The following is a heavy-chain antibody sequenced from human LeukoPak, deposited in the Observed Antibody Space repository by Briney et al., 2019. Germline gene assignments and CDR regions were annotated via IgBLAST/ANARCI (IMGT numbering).Heavy chain of an antibody. D-gene: IGHD3-9*01. CDR3: ARDQELRYFDWLLSLSYYYYYYMDV. CDR1: GFTFSSYW. J-gene: IGHJ6*03. Sequence: GGSLRLSCAASGFTFSSYWMHWVRQAPGKGLVWVSRINSVGSSTSYADSVKGRFTISRDNAKNTLYLQMNSLRAEDTAVYYCARDQELRYFDWLLSLSYYYYYYMDVWGKGTTVTISS. CDR2: INSVGSST. V-gene: IGHV3-74*01.